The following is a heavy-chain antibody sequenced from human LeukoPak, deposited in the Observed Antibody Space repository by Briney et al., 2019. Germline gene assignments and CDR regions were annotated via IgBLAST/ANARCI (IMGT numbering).Heavy chain of an antibody. D-gene: IGHD2-21*01. CDR2: ISYDGSNK. J-gene: IGHJ6*02. V-gene: IGHV3-30*03. CDR3: ARDSHVVVGTGMDV. Sequence: GGSLRLSCAASGFTFNSYGMHWVRQAPGKGLEWVAVISYDGSNKFYADSVKGRFTISRDNSKNTLYLQMNSLRAEDTAVYYCARDSHVVVGTGMDVWGQGTTVTVSS. CDR1: GFTFNSYG.